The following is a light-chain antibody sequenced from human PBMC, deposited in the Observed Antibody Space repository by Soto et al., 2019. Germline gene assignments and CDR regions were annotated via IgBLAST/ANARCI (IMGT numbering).Light chain of an antibody. J-gene: IGKJ1*01. CDR3: QQYNNWPPWT. CDR2: DAS. V-gene: IGKV3-15*01. CDR1: QSLNRRY. Sequence: EILLTQSPGTLSLSPGERATLSCRSSQSLNRRYLAWYQQKPGQAPRLLIYDASTRATGIPDRFSGSGSETEFTLTISSLQSEDYAIYYCQQYNNWPPWTFGQGTKVDIK.